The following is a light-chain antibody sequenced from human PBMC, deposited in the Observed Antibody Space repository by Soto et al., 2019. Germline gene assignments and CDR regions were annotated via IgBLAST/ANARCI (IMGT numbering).Light chain of an antibody. V-gene: IGLV2-8*01. CDR2: EVS. Sequence: QSALTQPPSASGSPGQLVTISCTGTSSDIGGYNYVSWYQQHPGKAPKLMIYEVSKRPSGVPDRFSGSKSGNTASLTVSGLQAEDEADYYCYSYGGSSKKIFGGGTKLTVL. J-gene: IGLJ2*01. CDR3: YSYGGSSKKI. CDR1: SSDIGGYNY.